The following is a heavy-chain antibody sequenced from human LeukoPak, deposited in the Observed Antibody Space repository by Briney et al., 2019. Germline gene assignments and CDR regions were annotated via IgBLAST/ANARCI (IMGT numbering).Heavy chain of an antibody. V-gene: IGHV4-4*07. Sequence: PSETLSLTCTVSGGSISSYYWRWIRQPAGKGLEWIGRIYTSGSTNYNPSLKSRVTMSVDTSKNQFSLKLSSVTAADTAVYYCARVADSSGYCALDYWGQGTLVTVSS. J-gene: IGHJ4*02. CDR3: ARVADSSGYCALDY. D-gene: IGHD3-22*01. CDR1: GGSISSYY. CDR2: IYTSGST.